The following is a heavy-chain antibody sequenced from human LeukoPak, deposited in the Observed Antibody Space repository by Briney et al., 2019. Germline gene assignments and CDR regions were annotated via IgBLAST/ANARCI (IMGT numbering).Heavy chain of an antibody. D-gene: IGHD3-3*01. CDR3: AREMGPGGFWSGYYRTPFDY. J-gene: IGHJ4*02. V-gene: IGHV1-18*01. Sequence: ASVKVSCKASGYTFTSYGISWVRQAPGQGLEWMGWISAYNGNTNYAQKLQGGVTITTDTSTSTAYMELRSLRSDDTAVYYCAREMGPGGFWSGYYRTPFDYWGQGTLVTVSS. CDR2: ISAYNGNT. CDR1: GYTFTSYG.